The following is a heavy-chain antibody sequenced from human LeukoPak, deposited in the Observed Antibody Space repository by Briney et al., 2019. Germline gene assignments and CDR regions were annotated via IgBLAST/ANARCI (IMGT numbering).Heavy chain of an antibody. Sequence: GGSLRLSCVASGFTFSSYWMHWVRQDPGKGLVWVSRINGDGRNINYADSVRGRFTISRDNAKNTLYLQMGSLRSEDEAVYYCARISIITSGVDSWGQGTLVIVSS. CDR1: GFTFSSYW. CDR2: INGDGRNI. J-gene: IGHJ4*02. CDR3: ARISIITSGVDS. V-gene: IGHV3-74*01. D-gene: IGHD2/OR15-2a*01.